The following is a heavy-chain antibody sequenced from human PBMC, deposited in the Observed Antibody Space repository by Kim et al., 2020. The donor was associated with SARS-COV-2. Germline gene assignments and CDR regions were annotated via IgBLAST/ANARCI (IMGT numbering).Heavy chain of an antibody. CDR1: GFTFSSYG. V-gene: IGHV3-33*01. J-gene: IGHJ6*02. Sequence: GGSLRLSCAASGFTFSSYGMHWVRQAPGKGLEWVAVIWYDGSNKYYADSVKGRFTISRDKSKNTLYLQMNSLRAEDTAVYYCARDLPVGATANVMDVWGQGTTVTVPS. D-gene: IGHD1-26*01. CDR3: ARDLPVGATANVMDV. CDR2: IWYDGSNK.